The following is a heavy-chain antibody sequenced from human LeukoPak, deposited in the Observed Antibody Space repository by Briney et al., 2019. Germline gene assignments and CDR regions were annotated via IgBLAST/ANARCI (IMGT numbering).Heavy chain of an antibody. D-gene: IGHD3-3*01. V-gene: IGHV3-30*04. Sequence: SGGSLRLSCAASGFTFSSYAMHWVRQAPGKGLEWVAVISYDGSNKYYADSVKGRFTISRDNSKNTLYLQMNSLRAEDTAVYYCARGILPPLDYWGQGTLVTVSS. CDR2: ISYDGSNK. CDR3: ARGILPPLDY. J-gene: IGHJ4*02. CDR1: GFTFSSYA.